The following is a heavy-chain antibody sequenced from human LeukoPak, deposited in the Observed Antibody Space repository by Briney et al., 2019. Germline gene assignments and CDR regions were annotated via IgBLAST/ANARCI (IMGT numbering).Heavy chain of an antibody. CDR2: IYPRDGST. CDR3: ARDQAAFDY. CDR1: GYSFTSNY. D-gene: IGHD6-13*01. V-gene: IGHV1-46*01. Sequence: ASVKVSCKASGYSFTSNYIHWVRQAPGQGLEWMGMIYPRDGSTSYAQKFQGRVTVTRDTSTSTVHMELSGLRSEGTAVYYCARDQAAFDYWGQGTLVTVSS. J-gene: IGHJ4*02.